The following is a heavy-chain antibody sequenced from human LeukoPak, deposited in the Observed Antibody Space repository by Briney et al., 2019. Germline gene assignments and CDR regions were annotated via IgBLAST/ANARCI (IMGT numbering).Heavy chain of an antibody. V-gene: IGHV3-21*01. CDR3: ARDLSGYSYGERIYYFDY. CDR1: GFSFSSYW. CDR2: ISSSSSYI. D-gene: IGHD5-18*01. Sequence: GGSLRLSCEGSGFSFSSYWMHWVRQAPGKGLEWVSSISSSSSYIYYADSVKGRFTISRDNAKNSLYLQMNSLRAEDTAVYYCARDLSGYSYGERIYYFDYWGQGTLVTVSS. J-gene: IGHJ4*02.